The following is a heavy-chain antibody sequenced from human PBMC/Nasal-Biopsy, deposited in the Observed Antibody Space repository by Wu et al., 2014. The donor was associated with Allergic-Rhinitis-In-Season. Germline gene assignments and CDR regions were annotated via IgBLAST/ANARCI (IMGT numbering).Heavy chain of an antibody. J-gene: IGHJ4*02. D-gene: IGHD4-17*01. Sequence: LSLTCTASGGSISSTNYYWAWIRQPPGKGLEWIGSIYYSGRTNYNPSLSFRLTISIDTSKNLFSFRLRSVTAADTAVYYCARHFTGTTFLWGQGSLVTVSS. V-gene: IGHV4-39*01. CDR2: IYYSGRT. CDR1: GGSISSTNYY. CDR3: ARHFTGTTFL.